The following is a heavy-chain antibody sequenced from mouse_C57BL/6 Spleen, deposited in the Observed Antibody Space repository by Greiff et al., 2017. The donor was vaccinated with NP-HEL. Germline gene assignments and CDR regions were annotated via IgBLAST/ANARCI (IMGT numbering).Heavy chain of an antibody. D-gene: IGHD4-1*01. CDR1: GYSITSGYY. J-gene: IGHJ4*01. V-gene: IGHV3-6*01. CDR2: ISYDGSN. Sequence: EVKLQESGPGLVKPSQSLSLTCSVTGYSITSGYYWNWIRQFPGNKLEWMGYISYDGSNNYNPSLKNRISITRDTSKNQFFLKLNSVTTEDTATYYCARRTGTDAMDYWGQGTSVTVSS. CDR3: ARRTGTDAMDY.